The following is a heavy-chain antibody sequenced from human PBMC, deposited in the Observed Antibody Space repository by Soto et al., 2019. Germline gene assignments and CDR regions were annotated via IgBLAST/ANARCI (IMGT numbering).Heavy chain of an antibody. D-gene: IGHD5-12*01. V-gene: IGHV4-39*01. Sequence: ETLSLTCTVSGCSISSSSYYWGWIRQPPGKGLEWIGSIYYSGSTYYNPSLKSRVTISVDTSKNQFSLKLSSVTAADTAVYYCTRGYSGYDYDIDYWGQGALVTVSS. CDR2: IYYSGST. CDR3: TRGYSGYDYDIDY. J-gene: IGHJ4*02. CDR1: GCSISSSSYY.